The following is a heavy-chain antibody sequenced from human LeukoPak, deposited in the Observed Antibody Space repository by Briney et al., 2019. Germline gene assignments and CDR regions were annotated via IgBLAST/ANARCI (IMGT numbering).Heavy chain of an antibody. CDR1: GGSFSGYY. J-gene: IGHJ4*02. CDR2: INHSGST. D-gene: IGHD3-16*02. CDR3: ARHSHYDYVWGSYRPIY. V-gene: IGHV4-34*01. Sequence: SETLSLTCAVYGGSFSGYYWSWIRQPPGKGLEWIGEINHSGSTNYNPSLKSRVTISVDTSKNQFSLKLSSVTAADTAVYYCARHSHYDYVWGSYRPIYWGQGTLVTVSS.